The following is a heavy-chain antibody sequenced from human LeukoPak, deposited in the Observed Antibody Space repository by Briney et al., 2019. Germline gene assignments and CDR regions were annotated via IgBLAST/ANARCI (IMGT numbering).Heavy chain of an antibody. J-gene: IGHJ4*02. V-gene: IGHV3-11*04. CDR3: ARLPGLGQIDY. CDR1: GFTFSNYW. CDR2: ISSSGSTI. Sequence: GGSLRLSCAVSGFTFSNYWMSWVRQAPGKGLEWVSYISSSGSTIYYADSVKGRFTISRDNAKNSLYLQMNSLRAEDTAVYYCARLPGLGQIDYWGQGTLVTVSS.